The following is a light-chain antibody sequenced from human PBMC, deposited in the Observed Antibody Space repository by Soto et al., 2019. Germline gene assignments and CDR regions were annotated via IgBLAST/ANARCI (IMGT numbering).Light chain of an antibody. CDR3: QQSGSSPLT. V-gene: IGKV3-20*01. Sequence: EIVLTQSPGTLSLSPGERATLSCRASQSVSSNYLAWYQQKPGQAPRLLIYGASSRATGIPDRFSGSGSGTDFTLTISRLEPEDFAVYYYQQSGSSPLTFGGGTKVEIK. CDR2: GAS. CDR1: QSVSSNY. J-gene: IGKJ4*01.